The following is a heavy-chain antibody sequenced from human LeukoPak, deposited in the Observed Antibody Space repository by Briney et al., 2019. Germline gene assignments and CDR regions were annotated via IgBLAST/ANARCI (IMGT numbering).Heavy chain of an antibody. Sequence: KAGRSLRLSCTASGFTFDDYAMTWVRQAPGKGLEWLSYTTSVGSSTYYADSVKGRFTISRDNAKNSMFLYMNSLRAEDTAVYYCASSLNTVIISPYFLEYWGQGTLVTVSS. V-gene: IGHV3-11*04. CDR3: ASSLNTVIISPYFLEY. J-gene: IGHJ4*02. CDR1: GFTFDDYA. CDR2: TTSVGSST. D-gene: IGHD4-11*01.